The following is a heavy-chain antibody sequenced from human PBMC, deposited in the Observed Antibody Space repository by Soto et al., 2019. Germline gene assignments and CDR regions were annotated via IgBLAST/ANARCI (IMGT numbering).Heavy chain of an antibody. V-gene: IGHV4-39*01. CDR1: GGSVSSSGYY. CDR3: ARLILANTEPFNY. Sequence: QLQLQESGPGLVKPSATLSLTCTVSGGSVSSSGYYCAWVRQPPGKGMEWIGSLYSSGETYRNPSLQSLATMSDDTSKNQSSLRLITVTAADTAVYYCARLILANTEPFNYWRQGTLVTVSS. D-gene: IGHD3-3*02. CDR2: LYSSGET. J-gene: IGHJ4*02.